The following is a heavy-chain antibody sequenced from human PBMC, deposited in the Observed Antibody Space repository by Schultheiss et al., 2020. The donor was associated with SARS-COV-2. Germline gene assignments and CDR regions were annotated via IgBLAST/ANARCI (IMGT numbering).Heavy chain of an antibody. D-gene: IGHD6-19*01. Sequence: SETLSLTCAISGDSVSSNSAAWNWIRQSPSRGLEWLGRTYYRSKWYNDYAVSVKSRITINPDTSKNQFSLQLNSVTPEDTAVYYCAREQAVAVAGTLYYYGMDVWGQGTTVTVS. CDR3: AREQAVAVAGTLYYYGMDV. J-gene: IGHJ6*02. CDR2: TYYRSKWYN. V-gene: IGHV6-1*01. CDR1: GDSVSSNSAA.